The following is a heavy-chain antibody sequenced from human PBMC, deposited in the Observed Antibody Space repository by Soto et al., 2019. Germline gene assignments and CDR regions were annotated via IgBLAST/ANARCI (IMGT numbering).Heavy chain of an antibody. CDR2: IYNRGGT. D-gene: IGHD2-21*02. V-gene: IGHV4-31*11. CDR1: GGSINRGDFF. Sequence: PSETLSLTCVVSGGSINRGDFFWNWIRKHPERGLEWIGYIYNRGGTFYNPSLENRLTISMDNSMNLCSLQLTSMTAADTAVYYCARDLWGYCGTDCYPLDVWGQGTTVTVSS. J-gene: IGHJ6*02. CDR3: ARDLWGYCGTDCYPLDV.